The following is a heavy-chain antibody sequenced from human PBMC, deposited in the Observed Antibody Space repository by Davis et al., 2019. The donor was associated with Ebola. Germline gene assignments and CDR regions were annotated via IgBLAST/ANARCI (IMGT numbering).Heavy chain of an antibody. Sequence: GESLKISCAASGFTFSSYWMHWVRQAPGKGLEWVAFIRYDGSNKYYADSVKGRFTISRDNSKNTLYLQMNSLRAEDTAVYYCARDITMIVVVYYFDYWGQGTLVTVSS. CDR3: ARDITMIVVVYYFDY. D-gene: IGHD3-22*01. CDR2: IRYDGSNK. V-gene: IGHV3-30*02. CDR1: GFTFSSYW. J-gene: IGHJ4*02.